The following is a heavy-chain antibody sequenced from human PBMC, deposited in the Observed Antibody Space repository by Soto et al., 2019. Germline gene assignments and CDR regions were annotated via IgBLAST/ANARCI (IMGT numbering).Heavy chain of an antibody. Sequence: ASVKVSCKASGYTFTSYGISWVRQAPGQGLEWMGRIIPILGIANYAQKLQGRVTMTTDTSTSTAYMELRSLRSDDTAVYYCARDVTYYYDSSGYGDWFDPWGQGTLVTVSS. D-gene: IGHD3-22*01. CDR2: IIPILGIA. CDR3: ARDVTYYYDSSGYGDWFDP. CDR1: GYTFTSYG. J-gene: IGHJ5*02. V-gene: IGHV1-18*01.